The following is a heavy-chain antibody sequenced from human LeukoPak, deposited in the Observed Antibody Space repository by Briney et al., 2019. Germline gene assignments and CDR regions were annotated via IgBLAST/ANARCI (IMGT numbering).Heavy chain of an antibody. J-gene: IGHJ3*02. CDR3: ARSDAPRPYDFSHAFDI. Sequence: SQTLSLTCTVSGGSISSGDYYWRWLRQPPGKGLEWIGYIYYSGSTNYNPSLKSRVTISVDTSKNQFSLKLSSVTAADTAVYYCARSDAPRPYDFSHAFDIWGQGTMVTVSS. V-gene: IGHV4-30-4*08. CDR2: IYYSGST. D-gene: IGHD3-3*01. CDR1: GGSISSGDYY.